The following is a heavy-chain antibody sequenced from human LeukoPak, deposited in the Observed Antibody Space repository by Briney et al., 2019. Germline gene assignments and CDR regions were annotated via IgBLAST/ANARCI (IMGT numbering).Heavy chain of an antibody. V-gene: IGHV3-20*04. CDR2: INWNGGST. D-gene: IGHD3-16*02. Sequence: PGGSLRLSCAASGFTFDDYGMSWVRQAPGKGLEWVSGINWNGGSTGYADSVKGRFTISRDNAKNSLYLQMNSLRAEDTALYYCARVGILRLGELSLYLGYWGQGTLVTVSS. CDR1: GFTFDDYG. CDR3: ARVGILRLGELSLYLGY. J-gene: IGHJ4*02.